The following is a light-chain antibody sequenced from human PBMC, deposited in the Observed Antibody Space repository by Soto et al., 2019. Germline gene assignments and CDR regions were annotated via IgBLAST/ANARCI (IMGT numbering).Light chain of an antibody. J-gene: IGKJ4*01. V-gene: IGKV2-28*01. CDR1: QSLLHSNGYNY. CDR2: LGS. CDR3: MQPLQTQLT. Sequence: DIVMTQSPLSLPVTPGEPASISCRSSQSLLHSNGYNYLDWYLQKPGQSPQLLIYLGSNRASGVPDRFSGRGSGTDFTLKISRVEAEDVGVYYCMQPLQTQLTFDGGTKLEIK.